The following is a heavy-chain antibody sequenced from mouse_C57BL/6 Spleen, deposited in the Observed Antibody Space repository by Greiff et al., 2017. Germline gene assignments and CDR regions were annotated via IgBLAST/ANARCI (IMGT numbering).Heavy chain of an antibody. V-gene: IGHV1-62-2*01. CDR3: ARREDFNYAMDY. Sequence: VQGVESGAELVKPGASVKLSCKASGYTFTEYTIHWVKQRSGQGLEWIGWFYPGSGSIKYNEKFKDKATLTADKSSSTVYMELSRLTSEDSAVYFCARREDFNYAMDYWGQGTSVTVSS. CDR2: FYPGSGSI. CDR1: GYTFTEYT. J-gene: IGHJ4*01.